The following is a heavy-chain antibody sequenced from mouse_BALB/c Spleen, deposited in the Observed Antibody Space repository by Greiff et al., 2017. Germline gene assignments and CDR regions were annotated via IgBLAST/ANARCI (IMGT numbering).Heavy chain of an antibody. Sequence: EVQGVESGGGLVQPGGSRKLSCAASGFTFSSFGMHWVRQAPEKGLEWVAYISSGSSTIYYADTVKGRFTISRDNPKNTLYLQMSSLKSEDTAMYYCTREELGRGDYFDYWGQGTTLTVSS. D-gene: IGHD4-1*01. J-gene: IGHJ2*01. V-gene: IGHV5-17*02. CDR3: TREELGRGDYFDY. CDR2: ISSGSSTI. CDR1: GFTFSSFG.